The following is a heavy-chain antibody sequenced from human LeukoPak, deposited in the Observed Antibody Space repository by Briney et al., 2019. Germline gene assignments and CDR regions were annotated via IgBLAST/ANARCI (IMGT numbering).Heavy chain of an antibody. CDR3: ARSEDILLWPHFDY. J-gene: IGHJ4*02. D-gene: IGHD2-8*01. V-gene: IGHV4-39*02. Sequence: SETLSLTCTVSGGSISSSSYYWGWIRQPPGKGLEWIGNIYYRGSTHYSPSLKSRVTISVDTSKNHFSLKLSSVIAADTAVYYCARSEDILLWPHFDYWGQGTLVTVSS. CDR2: IYYRGST. CDR1: GGSISSSSYY.